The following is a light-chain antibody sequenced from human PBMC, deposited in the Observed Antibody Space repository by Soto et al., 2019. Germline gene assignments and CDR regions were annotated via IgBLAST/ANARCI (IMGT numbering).Light chain of an antibody. CDR3: QQYNNRLT. J-gene: IGKJ4*01. CDR2: GAS. Sequence: VMTQSPATLSVSPGERATLSCRARQSVSTNLAWYQQKPGQAPRLLIYGASTRATGIPARFSGSGSGTEFTLTISSLHSEDFAVYYCQQYNNRLTFGGGTKVEIK. CDR1: QSVSTN. V-gene: IGKV3-15*01.